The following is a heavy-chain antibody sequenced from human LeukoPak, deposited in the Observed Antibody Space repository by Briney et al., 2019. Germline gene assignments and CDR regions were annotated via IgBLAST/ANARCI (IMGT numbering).Heavy chain of an antibody. D-gene: IGHD5-18*01. V-gene: IGHV1-3*01. CDR1: GYTFTSYV. CDR3: ARGGTPTVWDVDTTGDY. J-gene: IGHJ4*02. CDR2: INAGNGNT. Sequence: ASVKVSCKASGYTFTSYVIHWVRQAPGQRLEWMGWINAGNGNTKYSQDFQGRVTITRDTSASTAYMELSRLRSDDTAVYYCARGGTPTVWDVDTTGDYWGQGTLVTVSS.